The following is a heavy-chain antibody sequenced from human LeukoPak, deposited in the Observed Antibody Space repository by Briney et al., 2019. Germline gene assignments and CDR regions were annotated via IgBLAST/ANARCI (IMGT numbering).Heavy chain of an antibody. D-gene: IGHD4-11*01. Sequence: ASVKVSCKASGYTFTSYDINWVRQATGQGLEWMGWMNANSGNTGYAQKFQGRVTITRNTSISTAYMELSSLRSEDTAVYYCAREIYPTTVTAGGIVFDPWGQGTLVTVSS. CDR1: GYTFTSYD. CDR2: MNANSGNT. CDR3: AREIYPTTVTAGGIVFDP. V-gene: IGHV1-8*03. J-gene: IGHJ5*02.